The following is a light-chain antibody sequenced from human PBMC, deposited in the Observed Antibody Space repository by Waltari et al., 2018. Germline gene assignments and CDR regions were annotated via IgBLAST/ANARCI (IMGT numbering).Light chain of an antibody. J-gene: IGLJ3*02. Sequence: QSALTQPASASGSPGQSITIPCTGTSSAVAGSNYVSWYQQHPGKAPKLMIYEVSNRPSGVSNRFSGSKSGNTASLTISGLQAEDEADYYCSSYTSSSTLVFGGGTKLTVL. CDR1: SSAVAGSNY. CDR3: SSYTSSSTLV. CDR2: EVS. V-gene: IGLV2-14*01.